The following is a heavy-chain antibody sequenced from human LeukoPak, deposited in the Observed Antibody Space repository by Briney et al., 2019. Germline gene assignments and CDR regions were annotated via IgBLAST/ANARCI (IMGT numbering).Heavy chain of an antibody. CDR3: ARGSLVRGVIITPGYNYYMDV. Sequence: GASVKVSCKASGGTFSSYAISWVRQAPGQGLEWMGGIIPIFGTANYAQKFQGRVTITADESTSTAYMELSSLRSEDTAVYYCARGSLVRGVIITPGYNYYMDVWGKGTTVTVSS. J-gene: IGHJ6*03. V-gene: IGHV1-69*01. CDR2: IIPIFGTA. CDR1: GGTFSSYA. D-gene: IGHD3-10*02.